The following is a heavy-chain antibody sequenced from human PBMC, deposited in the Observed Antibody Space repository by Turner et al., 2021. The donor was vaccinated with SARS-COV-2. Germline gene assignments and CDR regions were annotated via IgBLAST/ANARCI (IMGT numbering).Heavy chain of an antibody. CDR1: GGTLSSYS. CDR3: ARYCSAGSCYSFGYYYYGMDV. CDR2: IIPIFGTA. V-gene: IGHV1-69*01. J-gene: IGHJ6*02. D-gene: IGHD2-15*01. Sequence: QVQLVQSGAEVKKPGSSVKVSCKASGGTLSSYSISWVRQAPGQGLEWMGGIIPIFGTANYAQKFQGRVTITADESTSTAYMELSSLRSEDTAVYYCARYCSAGSCYSFGYYYYGMDVWGQGTTVTVSS.